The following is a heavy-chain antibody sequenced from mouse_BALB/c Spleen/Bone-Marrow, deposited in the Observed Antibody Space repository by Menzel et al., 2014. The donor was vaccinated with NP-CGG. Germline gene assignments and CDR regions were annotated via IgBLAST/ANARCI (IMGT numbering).Heavy chain of an antibody. J-gene: IGHJ4*01. D-gene: IGHD1-1*01. Sequence: VQRVESGPGLVAPSQSLSITCTVSGFSLTSYGVHWVRQPPGKGLEWLGVIWAGESTNYNSALMSRLSISKDNSKSQVFLKMNSLQTDDTAMYYCARGYYYGSTYYYAMDYWGQGTSVTVSS. CDR1: GFSLTSYG. CDR2: IWAGEST. V-gene: IGHV2-9*02. CDR3: ARGYYYGSTYYYAMDY.